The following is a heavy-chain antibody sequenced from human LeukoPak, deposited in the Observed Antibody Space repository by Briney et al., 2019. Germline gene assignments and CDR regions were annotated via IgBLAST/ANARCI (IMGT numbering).Heavy chain of an antibody. J-gene: IGHJ6*03. V-gene: IGHV3-30*03. Sequence: GGSLRLSCAASGLTFTNAWMTWVRQAPGKGLEWVAVISYDGSNKYHADSVKGRFTISRDNSKNTLYLQMNSLRAEDTAVYYCARAINIVVVPAAIRYYYMDVWGKGTTVTVSS. CDR1: GLTFTNAW. D-gene: IGHD2-2*02. CDR3: ARAINIVVVPAAIRYYYMDV. CDR2: ISYDGSNK.